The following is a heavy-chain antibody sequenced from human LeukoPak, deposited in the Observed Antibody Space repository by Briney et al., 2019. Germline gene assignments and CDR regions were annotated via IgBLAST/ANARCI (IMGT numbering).Heavy chain of an antibody. D-gene: IGHD6-13*01. Sequence: PGGSLRLSCVASGFSFSGRWMHWVRQVPGKGLVAVSRISPDGSDTTYADSVKGRFTVSRDNAKNSLYLQMNSLRAEDTAVYYCARVMRAAAGHDYWGQGTLVTVSS. V-gene: IGHV3-74*03. CDR3: ARVMRAAAGHDY. CDR2: ISPDGSDT. CDR1: GFSFSGRW. J-gene: IGHJ4*02.